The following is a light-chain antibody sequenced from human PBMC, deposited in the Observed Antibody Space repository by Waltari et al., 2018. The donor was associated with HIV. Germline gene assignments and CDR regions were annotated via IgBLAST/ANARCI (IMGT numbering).Light chain of an antibody. CDR2: AAS. CDR3: QQANSFPFT. CDR1: QDISRW. J-gene: IGKJ4*01. Sequence: GDRVTITCRASQDISRWLAWYQQRPGKAPKLLIYAASSLQSGIPSRFSGSGSGTDFTLTINSLQPEDFATYYCQQANSFPFTVGGGTTVEIK. V-gene: IGKV1-12*01.